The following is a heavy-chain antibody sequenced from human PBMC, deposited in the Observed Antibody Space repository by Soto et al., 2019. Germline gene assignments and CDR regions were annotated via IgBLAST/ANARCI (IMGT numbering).Heavy chain of an antibody. CDR2: INTNTGNP. CDR3: SICFDCAPYYYYGMDV. J-gene: IGHJ6*02. CDR1: GYTFTSYA. D-gene: IGHD3-9*01. V-gene: IGHV7-4-1*01. Sequence: QVQLVQSGSELKKPGASVKVSCKASGYTFTSYAMNWVRQAPGQGLEWMGWINTNTGNPTYAQGFTGRLVFSLDTSVSTAYLQICSLKAEDTAVYYCSICFDCAPYYYYGMDVWCQGTTVTVSS.